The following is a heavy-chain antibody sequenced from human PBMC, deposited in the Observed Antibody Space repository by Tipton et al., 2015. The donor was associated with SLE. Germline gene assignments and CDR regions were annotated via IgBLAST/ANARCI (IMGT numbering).Heavy chain of an antibody. CDR3: ARGAKERITLVRVRPYYFDY. D-gene: IGHD3-10*01. CDR1: GGSLSGHY. Sequence: TLSLTCAVYGGSLSGHYWSWIRQPPGKGLEWIGEISHSGSTNYNPSLKSRVTISVDTSKNQLSLKLTSLTAADTSVYYCARGAKERITLVRVRPYYFDYWGQGSLVIVSS. CDR2: ISHSGST. J-gene: IGHJ4*01. V-gene: IGHV4-34*01.